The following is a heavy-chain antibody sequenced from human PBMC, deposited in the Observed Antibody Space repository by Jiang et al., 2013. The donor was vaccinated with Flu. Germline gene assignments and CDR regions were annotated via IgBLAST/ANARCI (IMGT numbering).Heavy chain of an antibody. CDR2: IIPILEIA. CDR1: GYTFTSYG. J-gene: IGHJ5*02. D-gene: IGHD6-19*01. CDR3: ARVGVTYSSGWNWFDP. V-gene: IGHV1-69*04. Sequence: GAEVKKPGASVKVSCKASGYTFTSYGISWVRQAPGQGLEWMGRIIPILEIANYTQKFQDRVTFTADKSTSTAYMELSSLSFEDTAVYYCARVGVTYSSGWNWFDPWGQGTLVTVSS.